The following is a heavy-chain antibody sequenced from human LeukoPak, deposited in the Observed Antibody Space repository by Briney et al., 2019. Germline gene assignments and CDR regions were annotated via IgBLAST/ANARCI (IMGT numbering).Heavy chain of an antibody. Sequence: SETLSLTCAVSGYSISSGYYWGWIRQPPGTGLEWIGSIYHSGSTYYNPSLKSRVTISVDTSKNQFSLKLSSVTAADTAVYYCARAPRGDSSGYYFWGQGTLVTVSS. V-gene: IGHV4-38-2*01. J-gene: IGHJ4*02. CDR2: IYHSGST. CDR3: ARAPRGDSSGYYF. CDR1: GYSISSGYY. D-gene: IGHD3-22*01.